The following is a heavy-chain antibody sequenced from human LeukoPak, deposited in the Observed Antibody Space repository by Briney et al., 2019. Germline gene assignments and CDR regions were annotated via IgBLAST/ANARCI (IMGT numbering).Heavy chain of an antibody. Sequence: SETLSLTCTVSGGSISSSYWSWIRQPPGKRLEWIGYIYYSGRTHYNPSLKSRVTISVDTPKNQFSLKLSSVTAADTAMYYCARHENDAFDIWGQGTMVTVSS. CDR3: ARHENDAFDI. CDR2: IYYSGRT. V-gene: IGHV4-59*08. J-gene: IGHJ3*02. CDR1: GGSISSSY.